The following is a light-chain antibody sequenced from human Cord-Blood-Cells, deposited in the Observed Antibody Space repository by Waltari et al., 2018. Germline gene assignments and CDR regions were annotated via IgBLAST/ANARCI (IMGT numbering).Light chain of an antibody. CDR3: SAYTSSSTYV. J-gene: IGLJ1*01. CDR1: SSDVGGYNY. V-gene: IGLV2-14*01. Sequence: QSALTQPASVSGSPGQSITISCTGTSSDVGGYNYVSWYQQHPGKAPKLGIYEVSNRPSGVSNRFSGSKSGNTASLTISGLQAEDEADYDCSAYTSSSTYVFGTGTKVTVL. CDR2: EVS.